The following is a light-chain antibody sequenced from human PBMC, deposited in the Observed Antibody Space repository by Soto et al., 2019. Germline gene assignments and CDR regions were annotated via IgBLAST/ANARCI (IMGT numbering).Light chain of an antibody. CDR3: QQLSNCPRT. CDR1: QSVTKY. V-gene: IGKV3-11*01. CDR2: DAS. J-gene: IGKJ1*01. Sequence: EIVLTQSPATLSLSPGERATLSCRASQSVTKYLAWYPQKPGQDPRILIYDASNRATGIPARFSGSGSGTDFTLTISSLEPEDCVVYYGQQLSNCPRTFGHGTKVEIK.